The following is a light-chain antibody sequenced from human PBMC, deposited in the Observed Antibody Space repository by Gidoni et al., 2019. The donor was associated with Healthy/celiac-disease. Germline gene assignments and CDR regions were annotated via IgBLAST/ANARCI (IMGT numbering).Light chain of an antibody. CDR1: QSVNSN. CDR3: QQHNNWPPT. CDR2: GAS. V-gene: IGKV3-15*01. J-gene: IGKJ4*01. Sequence: EIVMTQSPATLSVSPGERATLSCRASQSVNSNLAWYQQKPGQAPRLLIYGASTRATGIPARFSGSGSGTEFTLTISSLQSEDFAVYYCQQHNNWPPTFGGGTKVEIK.